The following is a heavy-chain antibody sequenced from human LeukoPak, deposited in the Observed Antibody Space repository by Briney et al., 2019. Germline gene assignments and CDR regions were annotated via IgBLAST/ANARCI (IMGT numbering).Heavy chain of an antibody. Sequence: GGSLRLPCAASGFTFSTYWMTWVRQAPGKGLEWVANIKQDGSEKYYVDSVKGRFTISRDNAKNSLYLQMNSLRVEDTAVYYCARDQISRWMGAFDIWGQGTMVTVSS. CDR2: IKQDGSEK. J-gene: IGHJ3*02. CDR3: ARDQISRWMGAFDI. CDR1: GFTFSTYW. D-gene: IGHD4-23*01. V-gene: IGHV3-7*01.